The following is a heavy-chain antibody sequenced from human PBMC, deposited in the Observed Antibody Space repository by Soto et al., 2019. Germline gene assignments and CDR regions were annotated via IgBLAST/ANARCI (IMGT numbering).Heavy chain of an antibody. D-gene: IGHD1-26*01. Sequence: QVQLVESGGGVVQPGRSLRLSCAASGFTFSSYGMHWVRQAPGKGLEWVAVISYDGSNKHYADSVKGRFTISRDNPKNPLYLQMKRLRAEDTAVYYYARSPYSVSYLAYFDYWGQGTLVTVTS. CDR2: ISYDGSNK. V-gene: IGHV3-30*03. J-gene: IGHJ4*02. CDR3: ARSPYSVSYLAYFDY. CDR1: GFTFSSYG.